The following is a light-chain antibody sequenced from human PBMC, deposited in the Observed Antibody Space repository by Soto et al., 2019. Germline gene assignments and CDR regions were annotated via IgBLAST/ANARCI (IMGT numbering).Light chain of an antibody. CDR1: QSVSGK. J-gene: IGKJ5*01. CDR3: QQYGSSSIT. CDR2: GAS. Sequence: EVLMTQSPATLSVSPGERATLSCRASQSVSGKLAWYQQKPGQAPRLLIYGASSRATGIPDRFSGSGSGTDFTLTISRLEPEDFAVYYCQQYGSSSITFGQGTRLEIK. V-gene: IGKV3-20*01.